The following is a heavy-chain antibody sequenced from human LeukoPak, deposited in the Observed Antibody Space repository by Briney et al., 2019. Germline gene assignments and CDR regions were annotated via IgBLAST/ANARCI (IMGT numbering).Heavy chain of an antibody. J-gene: IGHJ4*02. V-gene: IGHV3-33*01. D-gene: IGHD3-22*01. CDR3: ARDLSTYYYDSSGPFDY. Sequence: PGRSQRLSCAASGFTFSSYVMHWVCQAPCKGLEWVAVIWYDGSNKYYADSVKGRFTISRDNSKDTLYLQMNSLRAEDTAVYYCARDLSTYYYDSSGPFDYWGQGTLVTVSS. CDR1: GFTFSSYV. CDR2: IWYDGSNK.